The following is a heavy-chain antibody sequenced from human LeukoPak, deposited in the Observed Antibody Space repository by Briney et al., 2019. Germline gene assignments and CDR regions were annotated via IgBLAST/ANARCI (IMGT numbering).Heavy chain of an antibody. CDR3: ARDWGTYYYDSSGYYVD. CDR1: GYTFTGYY. J-gene: IGHJ4*02. Sequence: GASVKVSCKASGYTFTGYYMHWVRQAPGQGLEWMGWINPNSGGTNYAQKFQGRVTMTRDTSTSTVYMELSSLRSEDTAVYYCARDWGTYYYDSSGYYVDWGQGTLVTVSS. CDR2: INPNSGGT. V-gene: IGHV1-2*02. D-gene: IGHD3-22*01.